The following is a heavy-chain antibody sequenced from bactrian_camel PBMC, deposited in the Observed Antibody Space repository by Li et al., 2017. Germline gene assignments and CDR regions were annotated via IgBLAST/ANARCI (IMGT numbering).Heavy chain of an antibody. J-gene: IGHJ4*01. CDR3: TARGDSYGY. Sequence: QLVESGGGLVQPGGSLRLSCAASGFTFSSCHMAWVRQAPGKGLEWVSGISKDGSRTYYADSVKGRFTISRDNAKNTVYLQMNSLKSEDTALYYCTARGDSYGYWGQGTQVTVS. V-gene: IGHV3S7*01. D-gene: IGHD4*01. CDR1: GFTFSSCH. CDR2: ISKDGSRT.